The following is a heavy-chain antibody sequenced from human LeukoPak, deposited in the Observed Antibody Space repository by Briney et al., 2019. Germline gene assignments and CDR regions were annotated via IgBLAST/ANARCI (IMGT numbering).Heavy chain of an antibody. CDR2: ISSSGSTI. Sequence: GGSLRLSCAASGFTFSDYYMSWFRQAPGKGLEWVSYISSSGSTIYYADSVKGRFTISRDNAENSLYLQMNSLRAEDTAVYYCARVACEVAKSYYYYMDVWGKGTTVTVSS. V-gene: IGHV3-11*01. CDR3: ARVACEVAKSYYYYMDV. J-gene: IGHJ6*03. CDR1: GFTFSDYY.